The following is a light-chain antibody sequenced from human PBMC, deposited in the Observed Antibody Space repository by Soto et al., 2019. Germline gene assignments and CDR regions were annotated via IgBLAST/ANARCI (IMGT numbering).Light chain of an antibody. CDR3: QQYNNWPLT. CDR2: GAS. J-gene: IGKJ4*01. CDR1: QSVSSN. V-gene: IGKV3-15*01. Sequence: EIVMTQSPATLSVSPGERATLSCRASQSVSSNLAWYQQKHGQAPRLLIHGASTRATGLPARFSGSGSGTEFTITISSLQSEDCEVYDGQQYNNWPLTFGGGTKVDIK.